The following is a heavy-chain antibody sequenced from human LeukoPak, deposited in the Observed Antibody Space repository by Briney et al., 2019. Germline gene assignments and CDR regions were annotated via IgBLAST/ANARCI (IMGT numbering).Heavy chain of an antibody. Sequence: PGGSLRLSCAASGFTFSTYWMLWVRQGSGKGLEWVSRINSDGSSTSYADSGKGRFTISRDNAKNTLYLQMNNLRAEDTAFYFCARVSVLKVPHFDYWGQGTLVTVSS. CDR1: GFTFSTYW. D-gene: IGHD2/OR15-2a*01. J-gene: IGHJ4*02. CDR2: INSDGSST. CDR3: ARVSVLKVPHFDY. V-gene: IGHV3-74*01.